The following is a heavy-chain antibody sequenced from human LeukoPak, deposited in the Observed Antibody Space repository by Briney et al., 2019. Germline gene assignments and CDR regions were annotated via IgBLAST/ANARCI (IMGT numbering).Heavy chain of an antibody. CDR1: GFTFSSYG. CDR2: MSYDGSNK. CDR3: ARDPPCSSTSCYIFSFDY. J-gene: IGHJ4*02. V-gene: IGHV3-30*03. Sequence: PGGSLRLSCAASGFTFSSYGMHWVRQAPGKGLEWVAVMSYDGSNKYYADSVKGRFTISRDNSKNTLYLQMNSLRAEDTAVYYCARDPPCSSTSCYIFSFDYWGQGTLVTVSS. D-gene: IGHD2-2*02.